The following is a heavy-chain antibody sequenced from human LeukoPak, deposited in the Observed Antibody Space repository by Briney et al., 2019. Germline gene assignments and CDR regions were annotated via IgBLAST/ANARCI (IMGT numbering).Heavy chain of an antibody. V-gene: IGHV4-59*01. J-gene: IGHJ4*02. CDR3: ARGGGDTAMPFDY. CDR2: IYYSGST. D-gene: IGHD5-18*01. Sequence: SETLSLTCTVSGGSISSYYWSWIRQPPGKGLEWIGYIYYSGSTNYNPSLKSRVTISIDTSKNQFSLKLSSVTAADTAVYYCARGGGDTAMPFDYWGQGTLVTVSS. CDR1: GGSISSYY.